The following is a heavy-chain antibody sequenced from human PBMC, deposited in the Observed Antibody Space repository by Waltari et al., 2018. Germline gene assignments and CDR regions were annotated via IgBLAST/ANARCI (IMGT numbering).Heavy chain of an antibody. CDR2: ISSSAST. CDR3: ARATFGDLFLFDF. CDR1: GDSLSSGYYC. D-gene: IGHD3-10*01. Sequence: QVQLQESGPGLVKASQTLSLTCTVSGDSLSSGYYCWNWIRQHPGKGLEWIGYISSSASTYYNPSLNSRVTISVETSQNQFSLKLSSVTAADTAVYYCARATFGDLFLFDFWGPGTLVSVSS. J-gene: IGHJ4*02. V-gene: IGHV4-31*03.